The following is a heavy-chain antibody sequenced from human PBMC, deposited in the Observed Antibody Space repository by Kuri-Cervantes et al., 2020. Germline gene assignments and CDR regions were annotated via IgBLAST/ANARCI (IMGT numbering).Heavy chain of an antibody. CDR3: ARDSYGDYLDYYFDY. V-gene: IGHV3-33*01. J-gene: IGHJ4*02. Sequence: GESLKISCAASGFTFSSYGMHWVRQAPGKGLEWVAVIWYDGSNKYYADSVKGRFTISRDNSKNTLYLQMNSLRAEDTAVYYCARDSYGDYLDYYFDYWGQGTLVTVSS. CDR2: IWYDGSNK. CDR1: GFTFSSYG. D-gene: IGHD4-17*01.